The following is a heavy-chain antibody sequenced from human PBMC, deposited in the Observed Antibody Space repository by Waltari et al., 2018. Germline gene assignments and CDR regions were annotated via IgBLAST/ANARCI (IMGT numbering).Heavy chain of an antibody. CDR3: ARDARGGIDY. J-gene: IGHJ4*02. D-gene: IGHD3-16*01. V-gene: IGHV3-48*01. CDR2: ISSSSSTI. CDR1: GFPFSSYS. Sequence: EVQLVESGGGLVQPGGSLSLSCAASGFPFSSYSMNWVRQSTGKGVEWVSYISSSSSTIYYADSVKGRFTISRDNAKNSLYLQMNSLRAEDTAVYYCARDARGGIDYWGQGTLVTVSS.